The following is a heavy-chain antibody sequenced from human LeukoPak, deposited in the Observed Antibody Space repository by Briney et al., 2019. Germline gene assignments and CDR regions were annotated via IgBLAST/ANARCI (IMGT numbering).Heavy chain of an antibody. Sequence: ASVKVSCKASGYTFTSYAMHWVRQAPGQRLEWMGWINAGNGNTKYSQKFQGRVTITRDTSASTAYMELSSLRSEDTAVYYCERDGITMVRGVIRGISYNWFDPWGQGTLVTVSS. J-gene: IGHJ5*02. CDR2: INAGNGNT. CDR1: GYTFTSYA. D-gene: IGHD3-10*01. V-gene: IGHV1-3*01. CDR3: ERDGITMVRGVIRGISYNWFDP.